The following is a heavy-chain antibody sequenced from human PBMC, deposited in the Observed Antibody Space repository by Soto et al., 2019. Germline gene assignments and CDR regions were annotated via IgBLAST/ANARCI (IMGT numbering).Heavy chain of an antibody. CDR2: ISAYNGNT. D-gene: IGHD3-16*02. CDR3: ARGKREFGGVIVIPYFDY. Sequence: ASVKVSCKASGYTFTSYGISWVRQAPGQGLEWMGWISAYNGNTNYAQKLQGRVTMTTDTSTSTAYMELRSLRSDDTAVYYCARGKREFGGVIVIPYFDYWGQGTLVTVSS. CDR1: GYTFTSYG. V-gene: IGHV1-18*01. J-gene: IGHJ4*02.